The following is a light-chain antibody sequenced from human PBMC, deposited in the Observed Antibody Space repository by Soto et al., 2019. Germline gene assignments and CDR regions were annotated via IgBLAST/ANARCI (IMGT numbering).Light chain of an antibody. Sequence: QSALSQPASVSGSPGQSITISCTGSSSDVGSYNLVSWYQQHPGKAPKLMISEVSRRPSGVSNRFSASKSGNTASLTISGLQAEDEADYYCCSYAGSSNAVFGGGTKLTVL. CDR1: SSDVGSYNL. CDR3: CSYAGSSNAV. CDR2: EVS. V-gene: IGLV2-23*02. J-gene: IGLJ2*01.